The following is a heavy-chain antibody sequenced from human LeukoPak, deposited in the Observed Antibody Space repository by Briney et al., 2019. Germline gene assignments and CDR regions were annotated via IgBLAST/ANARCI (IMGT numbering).Heavy chain of an antibody. D-gene: IGHD3-3*01. V-gene: IGHV1-18*01. CDR1: GYTFTSYG. CDR2: ISAYNGNT. J-gene: IGHJ5*02. Sequence: ASVKVSCKASGYTFTSYGISWVRQAPGQGLEWMGWISAYNGNTNYAQKLQGRVTMTTDTSTSTAYMELRSLRSDDTAVYYCARIPGLSYYDFWGGYPPTCSAPGGQEPLAPVS. CDR3: ARIPGLSYYDFWGGYPPTCSAP.